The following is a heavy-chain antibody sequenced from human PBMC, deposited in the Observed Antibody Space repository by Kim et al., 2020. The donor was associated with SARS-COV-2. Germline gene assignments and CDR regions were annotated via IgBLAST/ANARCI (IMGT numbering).Heavy chain of an antibody. D-gene: IGHD6-13*01. CDR2: IYYSGST. CDR3: AREREGIGRPAAAGNWFDP. CDR1: GGSISSYY. J-gene: IGHJ5*02. Sequence: SETLSLTCTVSGGSISSYYWSWIRQPPGKGLEWIGYIYYSGSTNYNPSLKSRVTISVDTSKNQFSLKLSSVTAAGTAVYYCAREREGIGRPAAAGNWFDPWGQGTLVTVSS. V-gene: IGHV4-59*01.